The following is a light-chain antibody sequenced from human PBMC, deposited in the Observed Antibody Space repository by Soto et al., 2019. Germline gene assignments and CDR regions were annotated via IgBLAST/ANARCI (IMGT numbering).Light chain of an antibody. CDR2: AAS. CDR3: QQYNSYPWT. Sequence: DIQMTQSPSSLSASVVDRVTITCLASQNISKYLNWYQQKLGKAPKLLIYAASSLQSGVPSRFSGSGSGTDFALSISSLQPEDFATYYCQQYNSYPWTFGQGTKVDIK. CDR1: QNISKY. J-gene: IGKJ1*01. V-gene: IGKV1-39*01.